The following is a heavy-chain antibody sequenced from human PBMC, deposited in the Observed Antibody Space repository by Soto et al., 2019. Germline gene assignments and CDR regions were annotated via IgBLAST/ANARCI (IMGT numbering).Heavy chain of an antibody. Sequence: EVQMVPSGGDLVKPGGSLRLSCVTSGFMFSSAWMSWVRQAPGKGLEWVARIKSKGDGGARDYAAPVKGRFTISRDDSKNTVYLQMNSLRAEDTAVYYCVEGWNDFWGQGTLVTVSS. J-gene: IGHJ4*02. D-gene: IGHD1-1*01. V-gene: IGHV3-15*01. CDR1: GFMFSSAW. CDR3: VEGWNDF. CDR2: IKSKGDGGAR.